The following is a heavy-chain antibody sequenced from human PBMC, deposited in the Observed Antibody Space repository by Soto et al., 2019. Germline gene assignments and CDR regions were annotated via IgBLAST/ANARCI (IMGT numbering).Heavy chain of an antibody. V-gene: IGHV3-33*01. CDR1: GFTFSSNG. CDR2: IWYDGSNK. J-gene: IGHJ4*02. Sequence: PGGSLRLSCAASGFTFSSNGMHWVRQSSGKGVEWVAFIWYDGSNKYYAASVKGRFTISRDNSKNTLYLQMNSLRAEDTAVYYCARDGYCSGGSCYSVPVFDYWGQ. D-gene: IGHD2-15*01. CDR3: ARDGYCSGGSCYSVPVFDY.